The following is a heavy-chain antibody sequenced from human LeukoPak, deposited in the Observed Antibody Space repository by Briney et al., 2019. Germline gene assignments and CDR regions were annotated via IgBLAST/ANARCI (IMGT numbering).Heavy chain of an antibody. Sequence: SSETLSLTCTVSGVSITSSYWSWIRQPPGKGLECIGYIYHTGSLNYNPSLNSRVTISLDTSKNQFSLKPTSVTAADTAVYYCARSARVFEYWGQGAPVTVSS. CDR1: GVSITSSY. J-gene: IGHJ4*02. V-gene: IGHV4-59*01. CDR2: IYHTGSL. CDR3: ARSARVFEY.